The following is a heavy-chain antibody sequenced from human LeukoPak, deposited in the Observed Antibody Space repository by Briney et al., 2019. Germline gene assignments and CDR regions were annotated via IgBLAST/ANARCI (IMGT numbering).Heavy chain of an antibody. CDR3: ARLSPGAVATAAGDY. J-gene: IGHJ4*02. D-gene: IGHD6-19*01. Sequence: SETLSLTCTVSGGSISSYYWSWIRQPPGKGLEWIWYIYYSGSTNYNPSLKSRVTISVDTSKNQFSLKLSSVTAADTAVYYCARLSPGAVATAAGDYWGQGTLVTVSS. CDR2: IYYSGST. CDR1: GGSISSYY. V-gene: IGHV4-59*08.